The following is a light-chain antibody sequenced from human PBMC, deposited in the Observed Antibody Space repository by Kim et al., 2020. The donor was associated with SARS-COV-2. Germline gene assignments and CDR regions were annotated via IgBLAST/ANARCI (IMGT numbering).Light chain of an antibody. CDR1: NIGSNS. CDR3: QVWDTSSDHWV. J-gene: IGLJ3*02. Sequence: AQGKTARITCGGNNIGSNSVHWYQQKPGQAPVLVIYYDSDRPSGIPERFSGSNSGNTATLTISRVEAGDEADYYCQVWDTSSDHWVFGGGTQLTVL. CDR2: YDS. V-gene: IGLV3-21*04.